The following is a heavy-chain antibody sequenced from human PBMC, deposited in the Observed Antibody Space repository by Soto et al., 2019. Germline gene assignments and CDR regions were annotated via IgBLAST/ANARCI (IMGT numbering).Heavy chain of an antibody. J-gene: IGHJ4*02. CDR1: GFLFPNAW. D-gene: IGHD2-15*01. CDR3: ATMGPYCSGGSCYSDN. Sequence: GGSLRLSCAGSGFLFPNAWMSWFRQAPGKGLEWVGHIKNKGDGGTADHAAAVKGRFVISRDDSERMVFLQMNSLKVEDTAVYYCATMGPYCSGGSCYSDNWGQGALVTVSS. CDR2: IKNKGDGGTA. V-gene: IGHV3-15*01.